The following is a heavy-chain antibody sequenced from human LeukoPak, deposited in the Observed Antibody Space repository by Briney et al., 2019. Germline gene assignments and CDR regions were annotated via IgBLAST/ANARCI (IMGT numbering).Heavy chain of an antibody. CDR1: GYTFTGYY. Sequence: ASVKVSCKASGYTFTGYYMHWVRQAPGQGLEWMGWINTDNGGTDYAQKFQGRVTMTRDTSISTAYTELSRLRSDDTAVYYCARPMVRGVIFDGMDVWGQGTTVTVSS. CDR3: ARPMVRGVIFDGMDV. V-gene: IGHV1-2*02. J-gene: IGHJ6*02. CDR2: INTDNGGT. D-gene: IGHD3-10*01.